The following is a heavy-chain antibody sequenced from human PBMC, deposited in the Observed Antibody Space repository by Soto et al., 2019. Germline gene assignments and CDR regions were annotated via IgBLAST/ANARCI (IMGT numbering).Heavy chain of an antibody. V-gene: IGHV4-59*12. J-gene: IGHJ4*02. D-gene: IGHD6-25*01. Sequence: QVQLQESGPRLVKPSETLSVTCTVSGGSISSVYWNWIRQPPGKGLEWIGYVYYTGNTNYHPSLTRRFTMSVDSSKNQLPLTLSSVSATDTAVSYCAGGASSASGLFEYWGQGTQVTVSS. CDR1: GGSISSVY. CDR2: VYYTGNT. CDR3: AGGASSASGLFEY.